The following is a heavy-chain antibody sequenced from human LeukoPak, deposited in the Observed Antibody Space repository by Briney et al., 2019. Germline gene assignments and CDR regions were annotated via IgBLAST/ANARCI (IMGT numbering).Heavy chain of an antibody. Sequence: GASVKVSCKASGYTXTDYYMHWVRQAPGQGLEWMGWINPNSGGTNYGQKFQGRVTMPRDTSISPAYMELSRLRSDDTAVYYCARAYCNGGSCYVFDYWGQGTLVTVSS. CDR3: ARAYCNGGSCYVFDY. CDR1: GYTXTDYY. CDR2: INPNSGGT. V-gene: IGHV1-2*02. D-gene: IGHD2-15*01. J-gene: IGHJ4*02.